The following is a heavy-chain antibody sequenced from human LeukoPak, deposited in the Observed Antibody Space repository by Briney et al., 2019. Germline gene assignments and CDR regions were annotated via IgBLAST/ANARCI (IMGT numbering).Heavy chain of an antibody. Sequence: ASVKVSCKASGYTFTSYGISWVRQAPRQELEWMGWISPYNGNTNYAQKLQGRVTMTTDTSTTTAYMELRSLRSDDTAVYYCAREMATIVNQFDYWGQGTLVTVSS. D-gene: IGHD5-24*01. J-gene: IGHJ4*02. V-gene: IGHV1-18*01. CDR1: GYTFTSYG. CDR3: AREMATIVNQFDY. CDR2: ISPYNGNT.